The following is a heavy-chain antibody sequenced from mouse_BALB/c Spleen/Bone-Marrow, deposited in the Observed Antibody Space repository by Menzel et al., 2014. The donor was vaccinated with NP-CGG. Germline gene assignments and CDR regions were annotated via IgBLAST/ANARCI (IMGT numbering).Heavy chain of an antibody. V-gene: IGHV5-17*02. Sequence: EAKLVESGGDLVQPGGSRKLSCAASGFTFSSFGMHWVRQAPEKGLEWVAYISSGSGTIYYAVTVKGRFTISRDNPKNTLFLQMTSLRSEDTAMYYCARGDYGNQYFFDYWGQGTTLTVSS. D-gene: IGHD2-1*01. CDR3: ARGDYGNQYFFDY. J-gene: IGHJ2*01. CDR1: GFTFSSFG. CDR2: ISSGSGTI.